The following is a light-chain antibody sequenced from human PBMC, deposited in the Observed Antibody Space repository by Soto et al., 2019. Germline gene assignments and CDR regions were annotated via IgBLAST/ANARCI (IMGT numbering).Light chain of an antibody. CDR2: DAS. J-gene: IGKJ5*01. Sequence: DIQMTQAPSTLSASVGDRCTITCRASQSLNNGLAWYQQKQGKXPNXXIYDASTLERGVPSRFSGTGSGTELTITISSLQPDDGATYDGQQYHRSSITFGQGTRLEIK. CDR3: QQYHRSSIT. V-gene: IGKV1-5*01. CDR1: QSLNNG.